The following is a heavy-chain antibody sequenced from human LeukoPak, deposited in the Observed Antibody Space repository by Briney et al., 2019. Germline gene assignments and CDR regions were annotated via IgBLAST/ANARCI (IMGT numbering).Heavy chain of an antibody. CDR2: ISSSSSYI. V-gene: IGHV3-21*01. J-gene: IGHJ4*02. CDR1: GFTFSSYS. D-gene: IGHD3-3*01. Sequence: GGSLRLSCAASGFTFSSYSMNWVRQAPGKGLEWVSSISSSSSYIYYADSVKGRFTISRDNAKNSLYLQMNSLRAEDTAVYYCARDSGDYDFWSGYAGQVDYWGQGTLVTVSS. CDR3: ARDSGDYDFWSGYAGQVDY.